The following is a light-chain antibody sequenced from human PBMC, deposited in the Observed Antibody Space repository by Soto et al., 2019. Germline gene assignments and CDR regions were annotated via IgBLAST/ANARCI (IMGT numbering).Light chain of an antibody. CDR1: NIGSKS. J-gene: IGLJ3*02. Sequence: SYELTQPPSVSVAPGKTARITCGGNNIGSKSVHWYQQKPGQAPVLVIYYDSDRPSGIPERFSGSNSGNTATLTISRVEAGDEADYYCQVWDSSSDHPWVFGGGTNLTVL. CDR3: QVWDSSSDHPWV. V-gene: IGLV3-21*04. CDR2: YDS.